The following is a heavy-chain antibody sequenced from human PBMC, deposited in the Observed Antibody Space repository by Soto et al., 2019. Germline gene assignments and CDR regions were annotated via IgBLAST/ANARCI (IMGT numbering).Heavy chain of an antibody. J-gene: IGHJ4*02. CDR2: IFPLTDIP. V-gene: IGHV1-69*02. CDR3: SRGPLVVLNSFKS. Sequence: QVQLVQSGTEVKKPGSSVKVSCKASGGTFRNYPINWVRQAPGQGLEWMGSIFPLTDIPDYPQNFQARLTMSADKPTSTTYTELSSLTSDHTAMYFCSRGPLVVLNSFKSWGQATLVTVSS. CDR1: GGTFRNYP.